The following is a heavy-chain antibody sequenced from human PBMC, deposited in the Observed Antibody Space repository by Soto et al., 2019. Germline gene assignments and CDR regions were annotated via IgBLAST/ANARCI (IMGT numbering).Heavy chain of an antibody. Sequence: GESLKISCAASGFTFDDYAMHWVRQAPGKGLEWVSLISGDGGSTYYADSVKGRFTISRDNSKNSLYLQMNSLRTEDTALYYCAKDKVGTMVRGVTPFYYYYYGMDVWGQGTTVTVSS. CDR1: GFTFDDYA. CDR3: AKDKVGTMVRGVTPFYYYYYGMDV. J-gene: IGHJ6*02. V-gene: IGHV3-43*02. CDR2: ISGDGGST. D-gene: IGHD3-10*01.